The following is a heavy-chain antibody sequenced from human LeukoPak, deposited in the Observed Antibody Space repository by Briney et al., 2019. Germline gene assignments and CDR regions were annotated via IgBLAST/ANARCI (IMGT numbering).Heavy chain of an antibody. D-gene: IGHD3-16*01. CDR1: GGSISSGSYY. V-gene: IGHV4-61*01. CDR2: VYHTGST. J-gene: IGHJ6*03. CDR3: ARVAWSGSYVNYSYMDV. Sequence: SETLSLTCTVSGGSISSGSYYWNWIRQPPGKGLEWMGYVYHTGSTTYKPSLKSRITISVDTSKNQFSLKLTSVTAADTAVYYCARVAWSGSYVNYSYMDVWGKGTTVTVSS.